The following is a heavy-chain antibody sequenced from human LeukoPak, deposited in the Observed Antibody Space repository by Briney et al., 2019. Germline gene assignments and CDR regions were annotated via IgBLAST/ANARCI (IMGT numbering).Heavy chain of an antibody. CDR1: GGSFSGYY. D-gene: IGHD6-13*01. Sequence: PSETLSLTCAVYGGSFSGYYWSWIRQPPGKGLEWLGEINHSGSTNYNPSLKSRVTISVDTSKNQFSLKLSSVTAADTAVYYCARGPPFFRSSWPYYYYGMDVWGQGTTVTVSS. V-gene: IGHV4-34*01. CDR2: INHSGST. J-gene: IGHJ6*02. CDR3: ARGPPFFRSSWPYYYYGMDV.